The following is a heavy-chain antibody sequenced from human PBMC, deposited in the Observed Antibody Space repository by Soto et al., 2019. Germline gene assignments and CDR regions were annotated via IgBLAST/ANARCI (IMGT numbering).Heavy chain of an antibody. CDR2: ISYDGSNK. D-gene: IGHD3-10*01. CDR1: GFSFSTYS. CDR3: ARDLHTPXIIGAGRTYYYYYGMDV. V-gene: IGHV3-30-3*01. Sequence: PGGSLRLSCAASGFSFSTYSIHWVRQAPGKGLEWVAVISYDGSNKYYADSVKGRFTISRDNSVDTLYLQMNSLRPEDTAVYYCARDLHTPXIIGAGRTYYYYYGMDVWGQGTTVTVSS. J-gene: IGHJ6*02.